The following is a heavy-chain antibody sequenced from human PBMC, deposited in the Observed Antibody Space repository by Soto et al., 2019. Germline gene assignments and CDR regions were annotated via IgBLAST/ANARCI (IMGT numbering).Heavy chain of an antibody. CDR2: IYWDDDK. CDR1: GFSLSTSGVG. J-gene: IGHJ5*02. CDR3: AHSYEDYDSFDP. D-gene: IGHD5-12*01. V-gene: IGHV2-5*02. Sequence: QITLKESGPTLVKPTQTLTLTCTFSGFSLSTSGVGVGWIRQPPGKALEWLALIYWDDDKRYSPSLKSRLTIPQDTSKNQVVLTMTNIDPVDTATYYCAHSYEDYDSFDPWGQGTLVTVSS.